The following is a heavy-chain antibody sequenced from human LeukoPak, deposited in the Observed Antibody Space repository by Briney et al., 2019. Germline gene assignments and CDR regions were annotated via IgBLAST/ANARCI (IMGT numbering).Heavy chain of an antibody. CDR2: INHSGST. V-gene: IGHV4-34*01. J-gene: IGHJ6*03. CDR3: ARGHDYGDYGYYYYMDV. CDR1: GGSFSGYY. D-gene: IGHD4-17*01. Sequence: SETLSLTCAVYGGSFSGYYWSWIRQSPGKGLEWIGEINHSGSTNYNPSLKSRVTISVDTSKNQFSLKLSSVTAADTAVYYCARGHDYGDYGYYYYMDVWGKGTTVTVSS.